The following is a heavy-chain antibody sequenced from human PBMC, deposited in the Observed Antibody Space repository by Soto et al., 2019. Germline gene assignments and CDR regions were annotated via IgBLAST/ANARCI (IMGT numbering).Heavy chain of an antibody. V-gene: IGHV1-18*01. CDR3: ARDYYDSSGYYLHPQGSVGY. CDR2: ISAYNGNT. Sequence: QVQLVQSGAEVKKPGASVKVSCKASGYTFTSYGISWVRQAPGQGLEWMGWISAYNGNTNYAQKLQGRVTMTTDTSTSTAYMELRSLRSDDTAVYYCARDYYDSSGYYLHPQGSVGYWGQGTLVTVSS. CDR1: GYTFTSYG. J-gene: IGHJ4*02. D-gene: IGHD3-22*01.